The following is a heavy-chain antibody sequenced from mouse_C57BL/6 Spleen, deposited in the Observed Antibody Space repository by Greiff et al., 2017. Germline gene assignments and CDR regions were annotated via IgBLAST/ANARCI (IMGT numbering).Heavy chain of an antibody. CDR3: ARSPIVATRGYYFDY. D-gene: IGHD1-1*01. Sequence: EVQLQQSGPELVKPGASVKISCKASGYSFTDYNMNWVTQSNGKSLEGIGVINPNYGTTSYNQKFKGKATLTVDQSSSTAYMQLTSLTSEDSAVYYCARSPIVATRGYYFDYWGQGTTLTVSS. V-gene: IGHV1-39*01. J-gene: IGHJ2*01. CDR1: GYSFTDYN. CDR2: INPNYGTT.